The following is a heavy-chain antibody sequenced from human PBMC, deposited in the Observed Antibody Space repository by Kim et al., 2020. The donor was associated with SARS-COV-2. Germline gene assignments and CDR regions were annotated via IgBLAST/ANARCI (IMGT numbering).Heavy chain of an antibody. J-gene: IGHJ4*02. Sequence: SETLSLTCTVSGGSISSSSYYWGWIRQPPGKGLEWIGSIYYSGSTYYNPSLKSRVTISVDTSKNQFSLKLSSVTAADTAVYYCARLTITYFDYWGQGTLVTVSS. CDR3: ARLTITYFDY. CDR2: IYYSGST. CDR1: GGSISSSSYY. V-gene: IGHV4-39*01. D-gene: IGHD2-21*01.